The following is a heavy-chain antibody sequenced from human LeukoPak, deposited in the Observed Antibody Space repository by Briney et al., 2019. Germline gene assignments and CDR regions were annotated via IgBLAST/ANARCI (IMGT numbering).Heavy chain of an antibody. J-gene: IGHJ4*02. CDR3: ARDLSQGGVGATYVDY. D-gene: IGHD1-26*01. V-gene: IGHV3-33*01. Sequence: GRSLRLSCAASGFTFSSYGMHWVRQAPGKGLEWVAVIWYDGSNKYYADSVKGRFTISRDNSKNTLYLQMNSLRAEDTAVYYCARDLSQGGVGATYVDYWGQGTLVTVSS. CDR2: IWYDGSNK. CDR1: GFTFSSYG.